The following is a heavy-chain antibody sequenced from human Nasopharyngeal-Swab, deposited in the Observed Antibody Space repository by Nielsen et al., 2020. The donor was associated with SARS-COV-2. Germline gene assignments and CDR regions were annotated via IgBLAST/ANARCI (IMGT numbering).Heavy chain of an antibody. CDR2: IGSSGART. J-gene: IGHJ4*02. Sequence: GESLKISCAASGFSFSNYAMSWVRQAPGKGLEWVSSIGSSGARTTYADSAKGRFTISRDNPKNTLYLQMSSLRVEDTAVYYCAAPGTRCSGDKCDMWVFDYWGQGTQVTVSS. CDR1: GFSFSNYA. CDR3: AAPGTRCSGDKCDMWVFDY. D-gene: IGHD2-15*01. V-gene: IGHV3-23*01.